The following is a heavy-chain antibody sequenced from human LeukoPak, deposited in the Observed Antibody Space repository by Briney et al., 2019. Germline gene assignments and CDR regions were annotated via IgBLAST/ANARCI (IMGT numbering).Heavy chain of an antibody. CDR1: GGSFSGYY. J-gene: IGHJ6*02. CDR3: ARRGSGNYYYYGMDV. D-gene: IGHD2-15*01. Sequence: SETLSLTCAVYGGSFSGYYWSWIRQPPGKGLEWIGEINHSGSTNYNPSLKSRVTISVDTSKNQFSLKLSSVTAADTAAYYCARRGSGNYYYYGMDVWGQGTTVTVSS. V-gene: IGHV4-34*01. CDR2: INHSGST.